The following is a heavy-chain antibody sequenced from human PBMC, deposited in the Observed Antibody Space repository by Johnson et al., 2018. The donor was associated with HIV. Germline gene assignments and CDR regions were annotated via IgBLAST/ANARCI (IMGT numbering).Heavy chain of an antibody. CDR3: ARGKKQWLDEDAFDI. CDR1: GFTFSSYW. D-gene: IGHD6-19*01. J-gene: IGHJ3*02. Sequence: LQLVESGGGFVQPGGSLRLSCAASGFTFSSYWMHWVRQAPGKGLVWVSRINSDGSSTSYADSVKGRFTISRDNAKNTLYLQMNSLRAEDTAVYYCARGKKQWLDEDAFDIWGQGTMVTVSS. CDR2: INSDGSST. V-gene: IGHV3-74*02.